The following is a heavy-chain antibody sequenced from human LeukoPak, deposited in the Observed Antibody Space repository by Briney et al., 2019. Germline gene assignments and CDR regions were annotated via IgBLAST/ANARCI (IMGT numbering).Heavy chain of an antibody. V-gene: IGHV5-51*01. CDR2: IWPGDSDA. D-gene: IGHD2-15*01. CDR1: GYSFSTYW. J-gene: IGHJ4*02. CDR3: ARLASRRDADKISGLAYFDN. Sequence: GESLKISGKGSGYSFSTYWIAWVRQMPGKGLEWMGSIWPGDSDARYSPSFQGQVTISADKSISTAYLQWSSLKASDTAIYYCARLASRRDADKISGLAYFDNWGQGTPVTVSS.